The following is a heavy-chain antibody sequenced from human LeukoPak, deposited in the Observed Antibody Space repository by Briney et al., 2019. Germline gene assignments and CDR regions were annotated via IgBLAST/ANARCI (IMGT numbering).Heavy chain of an antibody. D-gene: IGHD3-10*01. Sequence: GSLRLSCEASGFTFSSYNMNWVRQAPGKGLEWVSYISSSSGTIYYADSVKGRFSISRDNAKNSLYLQMNSLRDEDTAVYFCTRGRGTDYWGQGTLVTVSS. CDR3: TRGRGTDY. V-gene: IGHV3-48*02. CDR1: GFTFSSYN. J-gene: IGHJ4*02. CDR2: ISSSSGTI.